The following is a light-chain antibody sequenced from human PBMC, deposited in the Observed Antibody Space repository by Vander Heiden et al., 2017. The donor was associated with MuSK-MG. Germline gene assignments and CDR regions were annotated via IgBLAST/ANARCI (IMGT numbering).Light chain of an antibody. CDR3: SSYTSSSTPV. Sequence: QSALTQPASVSGSPGQSITISCTGTSSDVGGYNYVSWYQQHPGKAPKLMIYDVSNRPSGASNRFSGSKSGNTASLTISGLQAEDEADYYCSSYTSSSTPVFGGGTKLTVL. CDR1: SSDVGGYNY. CDR2: DVS. V-gene: IGLV2-14*01. J-gene: IGLJ2*01.